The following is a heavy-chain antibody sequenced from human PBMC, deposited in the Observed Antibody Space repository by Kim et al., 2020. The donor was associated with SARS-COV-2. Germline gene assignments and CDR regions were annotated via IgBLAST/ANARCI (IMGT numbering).Heavy chain of an antibody. CDR2: ISGSGGST. Sequence: GGSLRLSCDASGFIFMHYAMTLVRPAPGKGLEWVAAISGSGGSTDFVDSVKGRFTISRDTSKENVYLQMSSLRAEDTAVYFRAKSVGEYYNYYGLDVWGQGTTVIVSS. V-gene: IGHV3-23*01. J-gene: IGHJ6*02. CDR1: GFIFMHYA. D-gene: IGHD3-10*01. CDR3: AKSVGEYYNYYGLDV.